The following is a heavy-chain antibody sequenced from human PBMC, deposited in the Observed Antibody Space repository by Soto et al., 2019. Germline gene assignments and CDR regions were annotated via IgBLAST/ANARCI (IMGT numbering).Heavy chain of an antibody. CDR1: GFTFSSYS. V-gene: IGHV3-21*01. CDR2: ISSSSSYI. D-gene: IGHD6-6*01. Sequence: PGGSLRLSCAASGFTFSSYSMNWVLQAPGKGLEWVSSISSSSSYIYYADSVKGRFTISRDNAKNSLYLQMNSLRAEDTAVYYCASAGYSSSSVFYYYYYYMDVWGKGTTVTVSS. CDR3: ASAGYSSSSVFYYYYYYMDV. J-gene: IGHJ6*03.